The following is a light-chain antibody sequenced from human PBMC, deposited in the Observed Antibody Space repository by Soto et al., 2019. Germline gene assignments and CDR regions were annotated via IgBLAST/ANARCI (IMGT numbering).Light chain of an antibody. V-gene: IGLV2-8*01. J-gene: IGLJ2*01. CDR2: ELS. Sequence: QSVLTQPPSASGSPGQSVTISCTGTSSDIGGYNYVSWYQQHPGKAPKLMIYELSKRPSGVPDRFSGSKSGNTASLTVSGLQAEDEADYYCSSYAGSNNFVVFGGGTQLTVL. CDR1: SSDIGGYNY. CDR3: SSYAGSNNFVV.